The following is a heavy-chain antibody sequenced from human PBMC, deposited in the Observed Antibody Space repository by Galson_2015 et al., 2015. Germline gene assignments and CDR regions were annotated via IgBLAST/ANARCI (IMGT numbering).Heavy chain of an antibody. CDR2: ISGSTGST. CDR1: GFTFSTYA. D-gene: IGHD3-16*01. CDR3: AKALGEAAHSSFDY. J-gene: IGHJ4*02. Sequence: LRLSCAASGFTFSTYAMNWVRQAPGKGLEWVSVISGSTGSTYYADSVKGRFTISRDNSENTVHLQMNSLRAEDTAVYFCAKALGEAAHSSFDYWGQGTLVTVSS. V-gene: IGHV3-23*01.